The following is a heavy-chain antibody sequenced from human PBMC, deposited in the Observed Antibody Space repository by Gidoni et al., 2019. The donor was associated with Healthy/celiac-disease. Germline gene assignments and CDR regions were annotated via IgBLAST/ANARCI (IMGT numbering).Heavy chain of an antibody. J-gene: IGHJ4*02. CDR3: ARLTHGYIVATIPPH. D-gene: IGHD5-12*01. V-gene: IGHV4-39*01. CDR1: GGSISSSSYY. Sequence: QLQLQESGPGLVKPSETLSLTCTVPGGSISSSSYYWGWIRQPPGKGLEWIGSIYYSGSTYYNPSLKSRVTISVDTSKNQFSLKLSSVTAADTAVYYCARLTHGYIVATIPPHWGQGTLVTVSS. CDR2: IYYSGST.